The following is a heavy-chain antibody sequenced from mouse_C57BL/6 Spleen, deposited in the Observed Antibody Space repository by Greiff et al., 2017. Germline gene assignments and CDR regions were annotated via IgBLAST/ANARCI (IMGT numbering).Heavy chain of an antibody. D-gene: IGHD1-1*01. Sequence: VQGVESGPGLVQPSQSLSITCTVSGFSLTSYGVHWVRQPPGKGLEWLGVIWSGGSTDYNAAFISRLSISKDNSKSQVFFKMNSLQADDTAIYYCAKSTVVANFDVWGTGTTVTVSS. CDR2: IWSGGST. J-gene: IGHJ1*03. CDR3: AKSTVVANFDV. CDR1: GFSLTSYG. V-gene: IGHV2-4*01.